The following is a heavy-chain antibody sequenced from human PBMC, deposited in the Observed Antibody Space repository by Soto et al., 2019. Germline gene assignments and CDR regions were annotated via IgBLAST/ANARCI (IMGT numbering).Heavy chain of an antibody. Sequence: PSETLSLTCAVYGGSFSGYYWSWIRQPPGKGLEWIGEINHSGSTNYNPSLKSRVTISVDTSKNQFSLKVGSVTAADTAVYYCASSSLYGMDVWGQGTTVTGS. CDR1: GGSFSGYY. CDR3: ASSSLYGMDV. J-gene: IGHJ6*02. CDR2: INHSGST. V-gene: IGHV4-34*01.